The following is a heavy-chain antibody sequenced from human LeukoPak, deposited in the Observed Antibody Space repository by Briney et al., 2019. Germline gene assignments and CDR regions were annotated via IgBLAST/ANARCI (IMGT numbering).Heavy chain of an antibody. J-gene: IGHJ4*02. CDR3: TRDAYNFNDFDY. D-gene: IGHD5-24*01. Sequence: GRSLRLSCAVSEFTFSHFAMHWVRQAPGKGLEWVAVVSSHGNDGYYADSVKGRFTISRDNSNNTLYLQIDSLRAEDTAIYYCTRDAYNFNDFDYWGQGTLVTVSS. CDR2: VSSHGNDG. V-gene: IGHV3-30*01. CDR1: EFTFSHFA.